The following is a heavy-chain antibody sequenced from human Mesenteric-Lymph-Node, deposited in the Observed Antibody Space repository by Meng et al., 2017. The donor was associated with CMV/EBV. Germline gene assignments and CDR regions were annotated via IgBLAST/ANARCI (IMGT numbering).Heavy chain of an antibody. J-gene: IGHJ5*02. CDR1: GVSFSDYY. V-gene: IGHV3-11*04. Sequence: GESLKISCTASGVSFSDYYMSWIRQAPGKGLEWVSYISNSGSRIYYADSVKGRFTISRDNSKNTLYLQMNSLRAEDTAVYYCARDSKQHYYDSSGFDPWGQGTLVTVSS. CDR2: ISNSGSRI. CDR3: ARDSKQHYYDSSGFDP. D-gene: IGHD3-22*01.